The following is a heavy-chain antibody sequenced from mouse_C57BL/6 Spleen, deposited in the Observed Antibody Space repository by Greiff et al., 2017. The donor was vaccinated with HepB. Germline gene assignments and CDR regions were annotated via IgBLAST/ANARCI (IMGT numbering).Heavy chain of an antibody. J-gene: IGHJ1*03. D-gene: IGHD1-1*01. V-gene: IGHV1-81*01. Sequence: QVQLQQSGAELARPGASVKLSCKASGYTFTSYGISWVKQRTGQGLEWIGEIYPRSGNTYYNEKFKGKATLTADKSSSTAYMELRSLTSEDSAVYFSARWTTVVATRYFDVWGTGTTVTVSS. CDR2: IYPRSGNT. CDR3: ARWTTVVATRYFDV. CDR1: GYTFTSYG.